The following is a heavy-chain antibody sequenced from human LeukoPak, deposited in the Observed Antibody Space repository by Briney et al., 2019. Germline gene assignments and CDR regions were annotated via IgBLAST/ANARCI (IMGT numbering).Heavy chain of an antibody. CDR2: INHSGST. CDR3: ASLAAAGTYYYYNYMYV. D-gene: IGHD6-13*01. CDR1: GGSFSGYY. J-gene: IGHJ6*03. V-gene: IGHV4-34*01. Sequence: SETLSLTCAVYGGSFSGYYWSWIRQPPGKGLEWIGEINHSGSTNYNPSLKSRVTISVDTPKNQFSLKLSSVTAADTAVYYCASLAAAGTYYYYNYMYVWGKGTTVTVSS.